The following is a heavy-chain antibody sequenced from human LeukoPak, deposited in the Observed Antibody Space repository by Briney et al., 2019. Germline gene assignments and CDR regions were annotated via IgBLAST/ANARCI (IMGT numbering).Heavy chain of an antibody. J-gene: IGHJ6*03. CDR3: ARGRMVRGVSHCYYYYMDV. CDR1: GGTFSSYA. CDR2: IIPMFGTA. Sequence: GASVKVSCKASGGTFSSYAISWVRQAPGQGLEWMGGIIPMFGTANYAQKFQGRVTITADKSTSTAYMELSSLRSEDTAVYYCARGRMVRGVSHCYYYYMDVWGKGTTVTVSS. D-gene: IGHD3-10*01. V-gene: IGHV1-69*06.